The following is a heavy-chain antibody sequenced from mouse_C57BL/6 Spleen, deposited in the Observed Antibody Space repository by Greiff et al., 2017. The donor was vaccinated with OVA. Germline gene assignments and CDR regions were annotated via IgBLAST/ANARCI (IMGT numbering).Heavy chain of an antibody. CDR1: GYAFSSYW. Sequence: QVQLKESGAELVKPGASVKISCKASGYAFSSYWMNWVKQRPGKGLEWIGQIYPGDGDTNYNGKFKGKATLTADKSSSTAYMQLSSLTSEDSAVYFCARSQYYGYAMDYWGQGTSVTVSS. CDR3: ARSQYYGYAMDY. V-gene: IGHV1-80*01. D-gene: IGHD1-1*01. J-gene: IGHJ4*01. CDR2: IYPGDGDT.